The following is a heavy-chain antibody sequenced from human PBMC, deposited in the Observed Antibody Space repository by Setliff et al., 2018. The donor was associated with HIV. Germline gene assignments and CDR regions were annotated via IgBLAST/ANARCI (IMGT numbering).Heavy chain of an antibody. J-gene: IGHJ3*01. D-gene: IGHD1-26*01. CDR2: IRAYNGNT. CDR3: ARSRRSSDDSFDF. V-gene: IGHV1-18*01. CDR1: GYSVATHG. Sequence: RASVKVSCKTSGYSVATHGLSWVLQAPGEGLEWMGGIRAYNGNTNYAQKFHGRVSMTTDSSTSTGYMELTSLRSDDTAVYYCARSRRSSDDSFDFWGQGILVTVSS.